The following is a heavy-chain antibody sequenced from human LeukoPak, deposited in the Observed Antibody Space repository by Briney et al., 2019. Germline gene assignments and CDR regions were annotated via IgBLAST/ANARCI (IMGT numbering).Heavy chain of an antibody. Sequence: PGGSLRLSCAASGFTFSDYYMSWIRQAPGKVLEWVSYISSSGSTIYYADSVKGRFTISRDNAKNSLYLQMNSLRAEDTAVYYCARESVKNCSSTSCPFDYWGQGTLVTVSS. CDR3: ARESVKNCSSTSCPFDY. CDR1: GFTFSDYY. CDR2: ISSSGSTI. D-gene: IGHD2-2*01. V-gene: IGHV3-11*04. J-gene: IGHJ4*02.